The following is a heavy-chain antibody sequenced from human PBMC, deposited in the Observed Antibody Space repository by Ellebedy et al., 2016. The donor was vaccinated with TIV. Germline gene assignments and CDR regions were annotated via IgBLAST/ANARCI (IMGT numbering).Heavy chain of an antibody. CDR3: ARDRVGGAMTTVTTDNWFDP. J-gene: IGHJ5*02. D-gene: IGHD4-17*01. CDR1: GGSISSGGYY. Sequence: SETLSLXXTVSGGSISSGGYYWSWIRQHPGKGLEWIGYIYYSGSTYYNPSLKSRVTISVDTSKNQFSLKLSSVTAADTAVYYCARDRVGGAMTTVTTDNWFDPWGQGTLVTVSS. CDR2: IYYSGST. V-gene: IGHV4-31*03.